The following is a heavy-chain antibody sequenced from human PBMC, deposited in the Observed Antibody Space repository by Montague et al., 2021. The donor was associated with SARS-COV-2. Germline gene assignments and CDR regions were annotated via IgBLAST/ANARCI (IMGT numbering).Heavy chain of an antibody. J-gene: IGHJ4*02. CDR2: VTGSGDNT. Sequence: SLRLSCAASGFTFSSYAMSWVRQAPGKGLEWVSGVTGSGDNTFYADSVKGRFSISRDNSKNTLFLQMSSLRAEDTAVYYCAKNRIAVAGPGAAHYWGQGTLVTVSS. D-gene: IGHD6-19*01. V-gene: IGHV3-23*01. CDR3: AKNRIAVAGPGAAHY. CDR1: GFTFSSYA.